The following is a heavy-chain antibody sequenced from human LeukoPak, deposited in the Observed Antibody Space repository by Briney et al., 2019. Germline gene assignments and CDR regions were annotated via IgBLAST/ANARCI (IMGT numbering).Heavy chain of an antibody. CDR2: IHPSGRL. CDR1: GVSISSGDYY. D-gene: IGHD3-22*01. V-gene: IGHV4-31*03. CDR3: SRGLDSRKLGY. Sequence: SETLSLTCTVSGVSISSGDYYWNWIRQSPGKGLEWIGSIHPSGRLYNNPSLESRVTISIDTSKNQYSLNLNSVTAADTAVYFCSRGLDSRKLGYWGQGTLVTVSS. J-gene: IGHJ4*02.